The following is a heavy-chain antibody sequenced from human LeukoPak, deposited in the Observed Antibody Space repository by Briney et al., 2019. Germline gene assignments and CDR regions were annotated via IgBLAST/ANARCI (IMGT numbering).Heavy chain of an antibody. V-gene: IGHV1-69*05. D-gene: IGHD1-26*01. J-gene: IGHJ4*02. Sequence: SVKVSCKASGGTFSSYAISWVRQAPGQGLEWMGGIIPIFGTANYAQKFQGRVTITTDESTGTAYMELSSLRSEDTAVYYCARGYLRVVGATGGRYFDYWGQGTLVTVSS. CDR1: GGTFSSYA. CDR3: ARGYLRVVGATGGRYFDY. CDR2: IIPIFGTA.